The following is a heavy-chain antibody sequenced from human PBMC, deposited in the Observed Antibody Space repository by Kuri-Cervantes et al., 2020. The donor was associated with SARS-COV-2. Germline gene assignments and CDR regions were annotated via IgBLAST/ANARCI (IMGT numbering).Heavy chain of an antibody. V-gene: IGHV1-2*02. CDR3: ARDQGDNTVTTH. D-gene: IGHD4-17*01. CDR2: INPNSGGT. J-gene: IGHJ4*02. Sequence: ASVKVSCKASGYTFTGYYMHWVRQAPGQGLEWMGWINPNSGGTNYAQKFQGRATMTRDTSISTAYMELSRLRSDDTAVYYCARDQGDNTVTTHWGQGTLVTVSS. CDR1: GYTFTGYY.